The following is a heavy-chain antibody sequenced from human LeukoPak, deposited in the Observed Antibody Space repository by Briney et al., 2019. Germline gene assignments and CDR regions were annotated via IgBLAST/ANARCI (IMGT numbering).Heavy chain of an antibody. V-gene: IGHV4-61*02. D-gene: IGHD3-10*01. CDR2: IYTSGST. Sequence: SETLSLTCTVSGASINSGSYYWSWIRQPAGKGLEWIGRIYTSGSTNYNPSLKSRVTMSVDTSKNQFSLKLRSVTAADTAVYYCARGPRFGELLWHWFDPWGQGTLVTVSS. J-gene: IGHJ5*02. CDR1: GASINSGSYY. CDR3: ARGPRFGELLWHWFDP.